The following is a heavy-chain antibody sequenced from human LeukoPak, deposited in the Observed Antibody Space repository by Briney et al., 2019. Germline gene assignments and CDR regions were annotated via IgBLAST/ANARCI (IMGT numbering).Heavy chain of an antibody. CDR3: ARAGSGPTSGYYYFDY. D-gene: IGHD6-19*01. J-gene: IGHJ4*02. Sequence: GGSLRLSCAASGFTFSSYWMSWVRQAPGKGLEWVANIKQDGSEKYYVDSVKGRFTISRDNAKNSLYLQMNSLRAEDTAVYYCARAGSGPTSGYYYFDYWGQATLVAVSS. CDR1: GFTFSSYW. V-gene: IGHV3-7*01. CDR2: IKQDGSEK.